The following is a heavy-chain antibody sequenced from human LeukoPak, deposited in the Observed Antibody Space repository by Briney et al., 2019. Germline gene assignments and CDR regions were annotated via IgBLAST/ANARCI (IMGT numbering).Heavy chain of an antibody. J-gene: IGHJ6*02. Sequence: SETLSLTCSVSIGSISSSKWWSWVRQSPVKGLEWIGEIYLYGTTNYNPSFTSRVTMSVDRSRNQFSLKLTSVTAAETAVYYCARQKWEQQGRDYYFNGLDVWGPGTTVIVSS. V-gene: IGHV4-4*02. CDR3: ARQKWEQQGRDYYFNGLDV. CDR2: IYLYGTT. CDR1: IGSISSSKW. D-gene: IGHD1/OR15-1a*01.